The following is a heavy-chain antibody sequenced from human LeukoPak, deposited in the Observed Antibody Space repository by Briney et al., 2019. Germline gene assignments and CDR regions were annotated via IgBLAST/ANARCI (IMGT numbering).Heavy chain of an antibody. CDR1: GYTFTRYY. V-gene: IGHV1-46*01. CDR2: INPSGGRT. J-gene: IGHJ6*03. D-gene: IGHD3-10*01. Sequence: SVKVSCKASGYTFTRYYMHWVRQAPGQGLEWMGIINPSGGRTTYAQKFQGRVTMTRDMSTSTVYMEMSSVRSEDTAVYYCARGRDDDYGSGTYPTGYMDVWGQGTTVTVSS. CDR3: ARGRDDDYGSGTYPTGYMDV.